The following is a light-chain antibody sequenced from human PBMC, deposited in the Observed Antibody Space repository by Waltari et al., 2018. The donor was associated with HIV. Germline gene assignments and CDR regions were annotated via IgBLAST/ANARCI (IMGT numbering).Light chain of an antibody. Sequence: QAVLPQPPSAPGTPGQRVTIPCSGSSSTIGDNHVNWYLQAPGTAPQVLIYSNNQRPSGVPDRFSGSKSGTSVSLAISGLQSEDEADYYCSTWDDSLHEWVFGGGTKLTVL. J-gene: IGLJ2*01. CDR1: SSTIGDNH. V-gene: IGLV1-44*01. CDR3: STWDDSLHEWV. CDR2: SNN.